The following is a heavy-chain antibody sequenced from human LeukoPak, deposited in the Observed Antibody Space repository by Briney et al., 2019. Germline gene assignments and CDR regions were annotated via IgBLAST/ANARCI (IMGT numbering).Heavy chain of an antibody. V-gene: IGHV3-23*01. CDR3: AKGGGRYYDSSGYYPHDAFDI. CDR1: GFTFSSYA. D-gene: IGHD3-22*01. J-gene: IGHJ3*02. Sequence: GGSLRLSCAASGFTFSSYAMSWVRQAPGKGLEWVSAISGSGGSAYYADSVKGRFTISRDNSKNTLYLQMNSLRAEDTAVYYCAKGGGRYYDSSGYYPHDAFDIWGQGTMVTVSS. CDR2: ISGSGGSA.